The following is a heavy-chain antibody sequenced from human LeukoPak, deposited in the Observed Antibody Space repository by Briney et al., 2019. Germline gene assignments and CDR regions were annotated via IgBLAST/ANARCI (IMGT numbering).Heavy chain of an antibody. CDR1: GFTFSIYA. D-gene: IGHD3-3*01. J-gene: IGHJ4*02. CDR3: ARSGDFWSGYSFDY. Sequence: GRSLRLSCAASGFTFSIYAMHCVRQAPGKGLEYVSAISSNGGSTYYANSVKGRFTISRDNSKNTLYLQMGILRAQDMAVYYWARSGDFWSGYSFDYWGQGTLVTVSS. CDR2: ISSNGGST. V-gene: IGHV3-64*01.